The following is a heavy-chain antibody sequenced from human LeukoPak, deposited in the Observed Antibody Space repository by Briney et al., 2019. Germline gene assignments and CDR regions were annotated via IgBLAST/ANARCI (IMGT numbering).Heavy chain of an antibody. CDR3: ARGDYDYVWGSYRPFDY. D-gene: IGHD3-16*02. J-gene: IGHJ4*02. V-gene: IGHV1-46*01. CDR1: GYTFTSYY. CDR2: INPSGGST. Sequence: ASVKVSCKASGYTFTSYYMHWVRQAPGQGLEWMGIINPSGGSTSYAQKFQGRVTMTRDMSTSTDYMELSSLRSEDTAVYYCARGDYDYVWGSYRPFDYWGQGTLVTVSS.